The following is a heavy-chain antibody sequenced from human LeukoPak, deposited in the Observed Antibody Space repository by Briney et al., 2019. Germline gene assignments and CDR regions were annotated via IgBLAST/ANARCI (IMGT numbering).Heavy chain of an antibody. CDR3: ARDPYCSSTSCYGVWFDP. D-gene: IGHD2-2*01. CDR1: GFTVSSNY. CDR2: TYNGGDT. J-gene: IGHJ5*02. V-gene: IGHV3-53*01. Sequence: GGSLRLSCAASGFTVSSNYMSWVRQAPGKGLEWVSVTYNGGDTYFADSVKGRFTISRDNSKNTLYLQMNSLRAEDTAVYYCARDPYCSSTSCYGVWFDPWGQGTLVTVSS.